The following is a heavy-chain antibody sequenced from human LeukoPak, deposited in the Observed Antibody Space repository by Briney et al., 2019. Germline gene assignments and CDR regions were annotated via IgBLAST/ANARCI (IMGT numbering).Heavy chain of an antibody. Sequence: GGSLRLSCAASGFTFSSYAMSWVRHAPGKGLEWVSPINGSGGSTNYADSVKGRFTISRDNSKNTLYLQMNSLRAEDTAEYYCAKDYGANYWDGSGTPDFWGQATLVIVS. CDR2: INGSGGST. CDR1: GFTFSSYA. V-gene: IGHV3-23*01. J-gene: IGHJ4*02. D-gene: IGHD3-22*01. CDR3: AKDYGANYWDGSGTPDF.